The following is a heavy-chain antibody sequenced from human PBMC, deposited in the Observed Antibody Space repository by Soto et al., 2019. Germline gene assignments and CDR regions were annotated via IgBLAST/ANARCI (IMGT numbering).Heavy chain of an antibody. J-gene: IGHJ4*02. CDR2: IYPGDSDT. V-gene: IGHV5-51*01. CDR3: ARPPTEYSYGFDPGY. CDR1: GYSFTSYW. Sequence: LGESLKISCKGSGYSFTSYWIGWVRQMPGKGLEWMGIIYPGDSDTRYSPSFQGQVTISADKSISTAYLQWSSLKASDTAMYYCARPPTEYSYGFDPGYWGQGTLVTVSS. D-gene: IGHD5-18*01.